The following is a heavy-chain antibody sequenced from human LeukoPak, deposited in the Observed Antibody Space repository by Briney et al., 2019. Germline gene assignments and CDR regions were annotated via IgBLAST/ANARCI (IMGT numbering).Heavy chain of an antibody. J-gene: IGHJ4*02. D-gene: IGHD1-26*01. CDR2: IIPIFGTA. CDR1: GGTFSSYA. V-gene: IGHV1-69*06. Sequence: GASVKVSCKASGGTFSSYAISWVRQAPGQGLEWMGGIIPIFGTANYAQKFQGRVTTTADKSTSTAYMELSSLRSEDTAVYYCARDSGSYSHFDYWGQGTLVTVSS. CDR3: ARDSGSYSHFDY.